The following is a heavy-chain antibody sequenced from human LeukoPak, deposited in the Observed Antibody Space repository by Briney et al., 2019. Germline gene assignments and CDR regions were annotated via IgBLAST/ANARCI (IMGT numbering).Heavy chain of an antibody. CDR1: GGSFSGYY. Sequence: SETLSLTCAVYGGSFSGYYWSWIRQPPGKGLEWIGEINHSGSTNYNPSLKSRVTISVDTSKNQFSLKLSSVTAADTAVYYCARTVRKYYFDYWGQGTLVTVSS. CDR3: ARTVRKYYFDY. J-gene: IGHJ4*02. CDR2: INHSGST. D-gene: IGHD3-10*01. V-gene: IGHV4-34*01.